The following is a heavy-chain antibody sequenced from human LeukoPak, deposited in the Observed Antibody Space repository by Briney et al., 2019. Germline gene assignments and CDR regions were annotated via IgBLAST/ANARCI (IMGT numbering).Heavy chain of an antibody. CDR2: ISGDNNYI. CDR3: ARDPTGGDH. J-gene: IGHJ4*02. V-gene: IGHV3-21*01. Sequence: GGSLRLSCAASGFTFSNYNMNWIRQAPGKGLEWVSSISGDNNYIYYADSVKGRFSISRDNAKNSLYLQMNSLRDEDRAVYYCARDPTGGDHWGQGTLVTVSS. D-gene: IGHD1-26*01. CDR1: GFTFSNYN.